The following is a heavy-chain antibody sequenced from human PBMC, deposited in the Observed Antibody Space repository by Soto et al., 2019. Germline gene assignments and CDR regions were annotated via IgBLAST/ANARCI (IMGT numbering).Heavy chain of an antibody. J-gene: IGHJ4*02. D-gene: IGHD2-15*01. CDR2: IIPIFGTA. Sequence: QVQLVQSGAEVKKPGSSVKVSCKASGGTFSSYAISWVRQAPGQGREWMGGIIPIFGTANYEQKFQGRVTSTADESTSTAYMELSSLRSEDTAVYYCARDALLHCSGGSCYSFDYWGQGTLVSVSS. CDR1: GGTFSSYA. V-gene: IGHV1-69*01. CDR3: ARDALLHCSGGSCYSFDY.